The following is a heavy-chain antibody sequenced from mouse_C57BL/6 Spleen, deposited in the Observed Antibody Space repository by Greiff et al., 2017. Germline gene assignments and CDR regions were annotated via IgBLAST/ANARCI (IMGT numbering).Heavy chain of an antibody. CDR3: ARWGIYYGSSLYYAMDY. Sequence: VQLQQSGPELVKPGASVKLSCKASGYTFTSYDINWVKQRPGQGLEWIGWIYPRDGSTKYNEKFKGKATLTVDTSSSTAYMELHSLTSEDSAVYFCARWGIYYGSSLYYAMDYWGQGTSVTVSS. CDR1: GYTFTSYD. CDR2: IYPRDGST. D-gene: IGHD1-1*01. J-gene: IGHJ4*01. V-gene: IGHV1-85*01.